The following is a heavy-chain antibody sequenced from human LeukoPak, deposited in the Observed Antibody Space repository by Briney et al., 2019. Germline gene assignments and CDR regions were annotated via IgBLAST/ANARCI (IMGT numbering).Heavy chain of an antibody. CDR1: GYTFTSYA. D-gene: IGHD3-10*01. J-gene: IGHJ5*02. Sequence: ASVKVSCKASGYTFTSYAMHWVRQAPGQRLEWMGWINAGNGNTKYSQKFQGRVTITRDTSASTAYMELSSLRSDDTAVYYCARNGSGSEYNWFDPWGQGTLVTVSS. CDR3: ARNGSGSEYNWFDP. CDR2: INAGNGNT. V-gene: IGHV1-3*01.